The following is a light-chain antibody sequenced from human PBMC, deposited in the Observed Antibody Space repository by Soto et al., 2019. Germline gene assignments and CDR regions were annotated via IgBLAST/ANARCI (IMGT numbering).Light chain of an antibody. CDR2: DAS. Sequence: DIVLTQSPATLSVSPGERVTLSCRASQNVSTYLAWYQQKPGQAPSLLIYDASDRGTGIPSRFSGSGSGTVFPPTISRLDPEDFAVYYRQQRTYRLTFGPGTKVDIK. CDR1: QNVSTY. J-gene: IGKJ3*01. CDR3: QQRTYRLT. V-gene: IGKV3-11*01.